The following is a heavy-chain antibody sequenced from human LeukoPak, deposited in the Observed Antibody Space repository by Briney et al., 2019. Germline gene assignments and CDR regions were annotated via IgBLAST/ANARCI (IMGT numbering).Heavy chain of an antibody. V-gene: IGHV3-30*18. CDR1: GFTFSSYG. Sequence: AGGSLRLSCAASGFTFSSYGMHWVRQAPGKGLEWVAVISHDGSNKYYADSVKGRFTISRDNSKNTLYLQMNSLRAEDTAVYYCAKVIGGYSYGYDGFDYWGQGTLVTVSS. J-gene: IGHJ4*02. CDR2: ISHDGSNK. CDR3: AKVIGGYSYGYDGFDY. D-gene: IGHD5-18*01.